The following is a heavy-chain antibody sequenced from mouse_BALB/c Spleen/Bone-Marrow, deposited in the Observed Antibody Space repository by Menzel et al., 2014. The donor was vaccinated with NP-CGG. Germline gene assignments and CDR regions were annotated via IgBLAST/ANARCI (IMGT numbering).Heavy chain of an antibody. Sequence: EVQGVESGGGLVKSGGSLKLSCAASGFSFNSYGMSWVRQSPEKRLEWVATISGGGSYTFYPDSVKGRSTISRDNAKNNLYLQLSSLRSEDTALYYCARHAYYDQTEVSFVYWGQGTLVTVSA. D-gene: IGHD2-4*01. CDR3: ARHAYYDQTEVSFVY. V-gene: IGHV5-9-2*01. J-gene: IGHJ3*01. CDR2: ISGGGSYT. CDR1: GFSFNSYG.